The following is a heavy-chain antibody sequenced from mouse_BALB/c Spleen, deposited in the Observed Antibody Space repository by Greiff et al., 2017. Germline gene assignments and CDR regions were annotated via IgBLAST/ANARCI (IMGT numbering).Heavy chain of an antibody. V-gene: IGHV14-3*02. CDR1: GFNIKDTY. CDR2: IDPANGNT. J-gene: IGHJ4*01. CDR3: ARGSHSYYAMDY. Sequence: EVKLMESGAELVKPGASVKLSCTASGFNIKDTYMHWVKQRPEQGLEWIGRIDPANGNTTYDPKFQGKATITADTSSNTAYLQLSSLTSEDTAVYYCARGSHSYYAMDYWGQGTSGTVSS.